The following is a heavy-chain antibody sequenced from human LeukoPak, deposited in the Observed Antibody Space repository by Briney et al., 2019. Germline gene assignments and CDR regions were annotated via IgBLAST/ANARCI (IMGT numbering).Heavy chain of an antibody. V-gene: IGHV3-49*04. D-gene: IGHD4-23*01. CDR3: TRVGPVAGPFDY. J-gene: IGHJ4*02. Sequence: GGSLRLSCTASGFTFGDYAMSWVRQGPGKGLEWVGFIRSKAYGGTTEYAASVKGRFTISRDDSKSIAYLQMNSLKTEDTAVYYCTRVGPVAGPFDYWGQGTLVTVSS. CDR1: GFTFGDYA. CDR2: IRSKAYGGTT.